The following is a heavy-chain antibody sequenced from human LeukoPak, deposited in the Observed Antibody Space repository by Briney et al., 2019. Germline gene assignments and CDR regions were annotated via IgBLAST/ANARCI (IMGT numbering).Heavy chain of an antibody. J-gene: IGHJ4*02. CDR1: GDSVSSNSAV. Sequence: SQTPSLTCDISGDSVSSNSAVWNWIRQSPSRGLEWLGRTYYRSKWYNDYAVSVISRISINPDTSKNQFSLQLDSVTSEDTAVYYCARGGSYSFDYWGQGTLVTVSS. CDR2: TYYRSKWYN. D-gene: IGHD1-26*01. V-gene: IGHV6-1*01. CDR3: ARGGSYSFDY.